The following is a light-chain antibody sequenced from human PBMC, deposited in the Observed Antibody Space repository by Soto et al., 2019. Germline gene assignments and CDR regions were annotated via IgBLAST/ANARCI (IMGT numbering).Light chain of an antibody. V-gene: IGKV3-20*01. CDR2: GAS. CDR3: QQSFTTWT. J-gene: IGKJ1*01. CDR1: QSVSSN. Sequence: EIVLTQSPGTLSLSPGERATLSCRASQSVSSNLAWYQQKPGQAPRLLISGASSRATGIPDRFSGSGSGTDFTLTITRLEPEDFATYYCQQSFTTWTFGQGTKVDIK.